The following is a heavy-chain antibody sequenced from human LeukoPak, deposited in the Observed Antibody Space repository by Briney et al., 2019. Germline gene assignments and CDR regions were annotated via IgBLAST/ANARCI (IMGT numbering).Heavy chain of an antibody. V-gene: IGHV4-30-4*07. CDR1: GGSISSGTYS. D-gene: IGHD5-12*01. Sequence: SETLSLTCAVSGGSISSGTYSWSWIRQPPGKGLEWIGYIFYTGSTNYNPSLKSRVTISVDTSKNQFSLRLSSVTAADTAVYYCARGVEYSGYEKALFDYWGQGTLVTVSS. J-gene: IGHJ4*02. CDR3: ARGVEYSGYEKALFDY. CDR2: IFYTGST.